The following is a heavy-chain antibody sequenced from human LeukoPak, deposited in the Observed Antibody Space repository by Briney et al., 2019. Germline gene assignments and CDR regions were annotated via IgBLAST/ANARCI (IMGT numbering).Heavy chain of an antibody. CDR1: GYTLTSYD. CDR3: ARSVCSGGSCYAEGWFDP. D-gene: IGHD2-15*01. Sequence: ASVKVSCKASGYTLTSYDINWVRQATGQGLEWMGWMNPNSGNTGYAQKFQGRVTITRNTSTSTAYMELSSLRSEDTAVYYCARSVCSGGSCYAEGWFDPWGQGTLVTVSS. V-gene: IGHV1-8*03. CDR2: MNPNSGNT. J-gene: IGHJ5*02.